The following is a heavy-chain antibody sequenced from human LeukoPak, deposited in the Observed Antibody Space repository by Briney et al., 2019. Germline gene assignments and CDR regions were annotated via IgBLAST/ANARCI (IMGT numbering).Heavy chain of an antibody. CDR2: ISSSSSYI. CDR1: GFTFSSYS. D-gene: IGHD3-9*01. V-gene: IGHV3-21*01. J-gene: IGHJ4*02. Sequence: GGSLRLPCAASGFTFSSYSMNWVRQAPGKGLEWVSSISSSSSYIYYADSVKGRFTISRDNAKNSLYLQMNSLRAEDTAVYYCATGVGDILTGYYPTYFDYWGQGTLVTVSS. CDR3: ATGVGDILTGYYPTYFDY.